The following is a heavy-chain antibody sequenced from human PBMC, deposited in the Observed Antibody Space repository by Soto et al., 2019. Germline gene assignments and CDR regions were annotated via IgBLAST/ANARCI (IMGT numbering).Heavy chain of an antibody. CDR3: AKDGYSYGFYYYYYHGMDV. CDR1: GFTFSSYA. V-gene: IGHV3-23*01. D-gene: IGHD5-18*01. CDR2: ISGSGGST. J-gene: IGHJ6*02. Sequence: GGSLRLSCAASGFTFSSYAMSWVRQAPGKGLEWVSAISGSGGSTYYADSVKGRFTISRDNSKNTLYLQMNSLRAEDTAVYYCAKDGYSYGFYYYYYHGMDVWGQGATVTVSS.